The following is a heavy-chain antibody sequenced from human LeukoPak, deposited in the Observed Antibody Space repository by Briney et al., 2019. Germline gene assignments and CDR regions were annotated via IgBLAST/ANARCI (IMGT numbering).Heavy chain of an antibody. CDR2: TSAYNGNT. D-gene: IGHD2-15*01. CDR1: GYTFTSYG. Sequence: ASVKVSCKASGYTFTSYGISWVRQAPGQGLEWMGWTSAYNGNTNYAQKLQGRVTMTTDTSTSTAYMELRSLRSDDTAVYYCARAAGYCSGGSCYTLYYFDYWGQGTLVTVSS. J-gene: IGHJ4*02. V-gene: IGHV1-18*01. CDR3: ARAAGYCSGGSCYTLYYFDY.